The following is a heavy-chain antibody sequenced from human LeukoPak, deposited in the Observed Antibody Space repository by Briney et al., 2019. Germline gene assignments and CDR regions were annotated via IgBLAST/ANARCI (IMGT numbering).Heavy chain of an antibody. D-gene: IGHD5-18*01. CDR2: ISSNGGST. V-gene: IGHV3-64*01. CDR3: ARAPQRGYSYGYGDY. Sequence: PGGSLRLSCAASGFTFSSYAMHWVRQAPGKGLEYVSAISSNGGSTYYANSVKGRFTISRDNSKNTLYLQMGSLRAEVMAVYYCARAPQRGYSYGYGDYWGQGTLVTVSS. CDR1: GFTFSSYA. J-gene: IGHJ4*02.